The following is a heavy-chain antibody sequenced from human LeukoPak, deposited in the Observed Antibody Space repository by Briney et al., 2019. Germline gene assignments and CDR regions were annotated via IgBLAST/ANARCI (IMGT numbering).Heavy chain of an antibody. CDR1: GFTFSSYG. J-gene: IGHJ4*02. V-gene: IGHV3-30*18. D-gene: IGHD3-9*01. CDR2: ISYDGSNK. Sequence: PGRSLRLSCAASGFTFSSYGMHWVRQAPGKGLEWVAVISYDGSNKYYADSVKGRFTISRDNSKNTLYLQMNSLRAGDTAVYYCAKGDVLTGYYFGNIDYWGQGTLVTVSS. CDR3: AKGDVLTGYYFGNIDY.